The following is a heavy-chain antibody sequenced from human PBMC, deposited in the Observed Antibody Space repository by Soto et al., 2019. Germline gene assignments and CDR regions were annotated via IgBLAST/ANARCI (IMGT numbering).Heavy chain of an antibody. J-gene: IGHJ6*02. Sequence: SETLSLTCTVSGGSITSSYWSWIRRPPGKGLEWIAYIYDTGISGYTPSTSYNPSLKSRVTMSVDTSKSQFSLKLTSVTAADTAVYYCARDLRVAPAGNGGGYYYYGMDVWGRGTTVTVSS. CDR1: GGSITSSY. D-gene: IGHD6-13*01. CDR3: ARDLRVAPAGNGGGYYYYGMDV. V-gene: IGHV4-59*01. CDR2: IYDTGISGYTPST.